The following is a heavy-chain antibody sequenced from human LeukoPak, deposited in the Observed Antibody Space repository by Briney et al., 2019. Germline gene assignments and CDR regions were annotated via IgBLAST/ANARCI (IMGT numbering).Heavy chain of an antibody. CDR1: GYSFTSYW. CDR3: ARRGVRGTGYFDY. J-gene: IGHJ4*02. Sequence: GESLKISCKGSGYSFTSYWIGWVRQMPGKGLEWMGIIYPGDSDTRYSPSFQGQVPISADKSINTAYLQWSSLKASDTAVYYCARRGVRGTGYFDYWGQGTLVTVSS. V-gene: IGHV5-51*01. D-gene: IGHD3-10*01. CDR2: IYPGDSDT.